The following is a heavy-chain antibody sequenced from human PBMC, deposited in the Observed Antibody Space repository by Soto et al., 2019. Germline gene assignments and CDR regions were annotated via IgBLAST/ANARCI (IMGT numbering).Heavy chain of an antibody. V-gene: IGHV3-23*01. CDR1: GFTFSNYA. CDR3: AKDQGSSWYEIDY. J-gene: IGHJ4*02. CDR2: ISGSGGST. Sequence: EVRLLESGGGLVQPGGSLTLSCAASGFTFSNYAVTCVRQAPGKGLAWVSTISGSGGSTYNADSVKGRFTISSDNSKNTLYLQMNSLRAEDTAVYYCAKDQGSSWYEIDYWGPGTLVTVSS. D-gene: IGHD6-13*01.